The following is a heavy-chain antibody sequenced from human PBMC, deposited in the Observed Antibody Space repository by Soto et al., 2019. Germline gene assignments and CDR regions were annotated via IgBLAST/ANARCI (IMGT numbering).Heavy chain of an antibody. CDR1: GFIFGNFA. CDR3: ARDLLAGHDVY. J-gene: IGHJ4*02. CDR2: ITFDGREK. D-gene: IGHD5-12*01. V-gene: IGHV3-30*04. Sequence: SGGSLRLSCAASGFIFGNFAMHWVRQAPGKGLEWLAVITFDGREKYYADSVKGRFTISRDTSKNTLYLQMNSLRIDDTALYFCARDLLAGHDVYWGQGTLVTVSS.